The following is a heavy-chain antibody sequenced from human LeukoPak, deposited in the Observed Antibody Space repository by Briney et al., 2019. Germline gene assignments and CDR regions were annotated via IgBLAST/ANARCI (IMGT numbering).Heavy chain of an antibody. CDR3: ASLGVAAAVDY. CDR1: GFTVSSNY. D-gene: IGHD6-13*01. J-gene: IGHJ4*02. V-gene: IGHV3-53*01. Sequence: PGGSLRLSCVVSGFTVSSNYMTWVRQAPGKGLEWVSVLYSDGTTYYADAVKGRFSISRDNSKNTVYLQMNSLRAEDTAVYYCASLGVAAAVDYWGQGTLVTVSS. CDR2: LYSDGTT.